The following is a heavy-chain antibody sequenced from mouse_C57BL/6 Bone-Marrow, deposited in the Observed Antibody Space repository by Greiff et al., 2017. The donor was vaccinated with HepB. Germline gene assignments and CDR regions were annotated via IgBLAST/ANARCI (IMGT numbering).Heavy chain of an antibody. CDR1: GFNIKDDY. CDR2: IDPENGDT. J-gene: IGHJ2*01. Sequence: VQLKESGAELVRPGASVKLSCTASGFNIKDDYMHWVKQRPEQGLEWIGWIDPENGDTEYASKFQGKATITADTSSNTAYLQLSSLTSEDTSVYYCTPVVITTVVAYWGQGTTLTVSS. CDR3: TPVVITTVVAY. D-gene: IGHD1-1*01. V-gene: IGHV14-4*01.